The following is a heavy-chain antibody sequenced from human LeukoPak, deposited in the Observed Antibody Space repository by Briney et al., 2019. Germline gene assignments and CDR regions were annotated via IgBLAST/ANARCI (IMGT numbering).Heavy chain of an antibody. J-gene: IGHJ6*02. V-gene: IGHV3-30*18. Sequence: GGSLRLSCAASGFTFSSYGMHWVRQAPGKGLEWVAVISYDGSNKYYADSVKGRFTISRDNSKNTLYLQRNSLRAEDTAVYYCAKDRIVGATGYYYGMDVWGQGTTVTVSS. CDR3: AKDRIVGATGYYYGMDV. CDR2: ISYDGSNK. D-gene: IGHD1-26*01. CDR1: GFTFSSYG.